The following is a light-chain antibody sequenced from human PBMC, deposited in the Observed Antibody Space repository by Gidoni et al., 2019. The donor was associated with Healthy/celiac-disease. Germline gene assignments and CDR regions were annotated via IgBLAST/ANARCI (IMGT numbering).Light chain of an antibody. CDR1: QSVSSN. CDR2: GAS. V-gene: IGKV3-15*01. J-gene: IGKJ1*01. Sequence: EIVMTQSPATLSVSPGERATLSCRASQSVSSNVAWYQQKPGQAPRLLIYGASTRATGIPARFSASGSGTEFTLTISILQSEDFAVYYCQQYNYWPWPFXQXTQVEIK. CDR3: QQYNYWPWP.